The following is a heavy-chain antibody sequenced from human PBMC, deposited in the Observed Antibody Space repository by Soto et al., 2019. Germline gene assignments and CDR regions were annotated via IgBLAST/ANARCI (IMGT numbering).Heavy chain of an antibody. CDR3: ARDPVTAADYFDY. CDR2: TYYRSKWYY. J-gene: IGHJ4*02. D-gene: IGHD6-13*01. V-gene: IGHV6-1*01. Sequence: SQTLSLTCAISGDSVSSNSATWNLIRQSPSRGLEWLGRTYYRSKWYYDYAVSVKSRITINPDTSKNQFSLQLNSVTPEDTAVYYCARDPVTAADYFDYWSPGTLVTVSS. CDR1: GDSVSSNSAT.